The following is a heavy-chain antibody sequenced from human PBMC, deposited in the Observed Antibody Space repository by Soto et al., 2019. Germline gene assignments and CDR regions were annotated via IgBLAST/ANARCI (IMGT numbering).Heavy chain of an antibody. J-gene: IGHJ4*02. CDR3: ARGGYSGYDPSFDY. V-gene: IGHV4-61*01. CDR2: IYYSGST. D-gene: IGHD5-12*01. Sequence: PSETLSLTCTVSGGSVSSGIYYWSWIRHPPGKGLEWIGYIYYSGSTNYNPSLKSRVTISVDTSKNQFSLKLSSVIAADTAVYYCARGGYSGYDPSFDYWGQGTLVTVSS. CDR1: GGSVSSGIYY.